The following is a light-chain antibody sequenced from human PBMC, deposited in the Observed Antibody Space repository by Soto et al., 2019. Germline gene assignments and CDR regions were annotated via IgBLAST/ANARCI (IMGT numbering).Light chain of an antibody. CDR3: SSYTSRSTLV. J-gene: IGLJ2*01. CDR2: DVN. CDR1: SSDVGGYNY. Sequence: QPVLTQPASVSGSPGQSITISCTGTSSDVGGYNYVSWYQHHPGKAPKLVIFDVNNRPSGVSNRFSGSKSGNTASLTISGLQAEDEADYYCSSYTSRSTLVFGGGTKLTVL. V-gene: IGLV2-14*03.